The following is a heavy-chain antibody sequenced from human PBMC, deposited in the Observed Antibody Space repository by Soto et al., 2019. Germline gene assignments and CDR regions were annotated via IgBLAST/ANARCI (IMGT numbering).Heavy chain of an antibody. Sequence: ASVKVSCKASGYIFTNNDVSWVRQATGQGLEWMGWMNPGSGDTGYAQKFQGRVTMTRNISIATAYMELSSLRADDTAIYYCARMASFGSLNWFDPWGQGTLVTAPQ. CDR2: MNPGSGDT. J-gene: IGHJ5*02. CDR1: GYIFTNND. CDR3: ARMASFGSLNWFDP. D-gene: IGHD5-18*01. V-gene: IGHV1-8*01.